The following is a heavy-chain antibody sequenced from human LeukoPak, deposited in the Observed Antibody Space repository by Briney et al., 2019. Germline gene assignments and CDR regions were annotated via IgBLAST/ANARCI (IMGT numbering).Heavy chain of an antibody. V-gene: IGHV3-23*01. CDR3: AKVPHLGGVIAAYYFDY. CDR2: ISGSGGST. Sequence: GGSLRLSCAASGFSFSSYAMNWVRQAPGKGLEWVSAISGSGGSTYYADSVKGRFTISRDNSKNTLYLQMDSLRAEDTAVYYCAKVPHLGGVIAAYYFDYWGQGTLVTVSS. J-gene: IGHJ4*02. D-gene: IGHD3-16*02. CDR1: GFSFSSYA.